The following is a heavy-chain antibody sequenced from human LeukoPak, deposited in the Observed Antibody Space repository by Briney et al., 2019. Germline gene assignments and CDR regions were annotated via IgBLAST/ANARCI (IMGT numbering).Heavy chain of an antibody. V-gene: IGHV3-20*04. J-gene: IGHJ4*02. D-gene: IGHD3-22*01. Sequence: GGSLRLSCAASGFTFDDYGMSWVRQAPGKGLEWVSGINWNVGSTGYADSVKGRFTISRDNAKNSLYLQMNSLRAEDTALYYCARDPTYYYDSSGYYLDYWGQGTLVTVSS. CDR1: GFTFDDYG. CDR3: ARDPTYYYDSSGYYLDY. CDR2: INWNVGST.